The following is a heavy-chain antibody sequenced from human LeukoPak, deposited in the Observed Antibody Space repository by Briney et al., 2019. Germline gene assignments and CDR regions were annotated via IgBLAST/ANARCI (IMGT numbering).Heavy chain of an antibody. J-gene: IGHJ5*02. CDR3: ARGLVLRSQYWFDP. CDR2: INPNSGGT. CDR1: GYTFTGYY. V-gene: IGHV1-2*02. Sequence: ASVKVSCKASGYTFTGYYMHWVRQAPGQGLEWMGWINPNSGGTNYAQKFQGRVTMTRDTSISTAYMELSRLRSDDTAVYYCARGLVLRSQYWFDPWGQGILVTVSS. D-gene: IGHD3-9*01.